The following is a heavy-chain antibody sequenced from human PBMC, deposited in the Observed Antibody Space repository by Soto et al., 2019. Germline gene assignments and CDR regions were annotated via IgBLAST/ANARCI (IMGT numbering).Heavy chain of an antibody. Sequence: PGGSLRLCCAASGFSVSSYAMHWVRQAPGKGLEWVAVISYDGSNKYYADSVKGRFTISRDNSKNTLYLQMNSLRAEDTAVYYCAREKRSSSSSYYFAYWGQGTLVPVSS. D-gene: IGHD6-6*01. CDR2: ISYDGSNK. V-gene: IGHV3-30-3*01. J-gene: IGHJ4*02. CDR3: AREKRSSSSSYYFAY. CDR1: GFSVSSYA.